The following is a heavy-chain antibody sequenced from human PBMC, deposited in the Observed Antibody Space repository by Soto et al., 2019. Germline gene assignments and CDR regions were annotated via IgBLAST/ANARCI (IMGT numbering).Heavy chain of an antibody. CDR2: INHSGST. V-gene: IGHV4-34*01. J-gene: IGHJ5*02. CDR1: GGSFSGYY. CDR3: ARGRIMITFGGVIVNWFDP. D-gene: IGHD3-16*02. Sequence: QVQLQQWGAGLLKPSETLSLTCAVYGGSFSGYYWSWIRQPPGKGLEWIGEINHSGSTNYNPSLKGRVTISVDTSKNQFSLKLSSVTAADTAVYYCARGRIMITFGGVIVNWFDPWGQGTLVTVSS.